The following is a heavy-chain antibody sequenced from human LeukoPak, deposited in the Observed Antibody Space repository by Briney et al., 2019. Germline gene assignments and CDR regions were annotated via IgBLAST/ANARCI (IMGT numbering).Heavy chain of an antibody. V-gene: IGHV1-8*01. CDR2: MNPNSGNT. D-gene: IGHD3-22*01. CDR1: GYTFTSYD. CDR3: ARYYYDSSGYYPILEDGMDV. J-gene: IGHJ6*02. Sequence: ASVKVSCKASGYTFTSYDINWVRQATGQGLEWMGWMNPNSGNTGYAQKFQGRLTMTRNTSISTAYMELSSLRSEDTAVYYCARYYYDSSGYYPILEDGMDVWGQGTTVTVSS.